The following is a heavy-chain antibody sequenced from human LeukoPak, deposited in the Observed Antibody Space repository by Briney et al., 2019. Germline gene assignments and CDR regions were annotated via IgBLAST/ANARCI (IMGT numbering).Heavy chain of an antibody. Sequence: PSETLSLTCAVYGGSFSGYYWSWIRQPPGKGLEWIGEINHSGSTNYNPSLKSRVTISVDTSKNQFSLKLSSVPAADTAVYYCAAGIAAAGKSGNYFDYWGQGTLVTVSS. CDR2: INHSGST. J-gene: IGHJ4*02. CDR3: AAGIAAAGKSGNYFDY. V-gene: IGHV4-34*01. D-gene: IGHD6-13*01. CDR1: GGSFSGYY.